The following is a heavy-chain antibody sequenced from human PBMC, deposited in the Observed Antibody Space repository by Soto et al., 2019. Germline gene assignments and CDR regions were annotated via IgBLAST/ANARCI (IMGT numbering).Heavy chain of an antibody. CDR3: ARDLGGWPDY. CDR2: INAGNGNT. V-gene: IGHV1-3*01. D-gene: IGHD6-19*01. Sequence: QVQLVQSGAEVKKPGASVKVSCKASGYTFTSYAIHWVRQAPGQRLEWMGWINAGNGNTKYSQKFQDRVTITRDTSASTAYMELSTLRSEDTAVYYCARDLGGWPDYWGQGTLVTVSP. CDR1: GYTFTSYA. J-gene: IGHJ4*02.